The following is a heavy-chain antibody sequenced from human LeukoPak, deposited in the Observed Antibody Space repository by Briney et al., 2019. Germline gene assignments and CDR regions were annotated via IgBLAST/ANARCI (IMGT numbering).Heavy chain of an antibody. D-gene: IGHD3-3*01. CDR1: GGSFSGYY. CDR3: ARAARSVLRFLEWSDAFDI. Sequence: PSETLSLTCAVHGGSFSGYYWSWIRQPPGEGLEWIGEINHSGSTNYNPSLKSRVTISVDTSKNQFSLKLSSVTAADTAVYYCARAARSVLRFLEWSDAFDIWGQGTMVTVSS. V-gene: IGHV4-34*01. J-gene: IGHJ3*02. CDR2: INHSGST.